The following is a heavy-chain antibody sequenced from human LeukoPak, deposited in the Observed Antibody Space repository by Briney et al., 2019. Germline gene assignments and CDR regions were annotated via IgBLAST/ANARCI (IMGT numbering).Heavy chain of an antibody. CDR1: GFTLSSYE. CDR2: ISSSGSTI. CDR3: ARDLWFDP. J-gene: IGHJ5*02. V-gene: IGHV3-48*03. Sequence: GGSLRLSCAASGFTLSSYEMNWVHQAAGKGPEWVSYISSSGSTIYYADSVKGRFTISRDNAENSLYLQMNSLRAEDTAVYYCARDLWFDPWGQGTLVTVSS.